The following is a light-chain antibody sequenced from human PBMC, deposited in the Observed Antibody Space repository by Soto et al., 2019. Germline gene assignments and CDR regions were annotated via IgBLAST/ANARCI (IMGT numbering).Light chain of an antibody. CDR1: SSNLGAGYD. CDR3: SSYIDRDSVV. J-gene: IGLJ2*01. Sequence: QSVLTQPPSVSGAPGQRVTLSCTGNSSNLGAGYDVHWYQQLPGAAPKLVIFGNRNRPSGVPERFSGSKSGTSASLAITGLQAHDEADYFCSSYIDRDSVVFGGGTKLTVL. CDR2: GNR. V-gene: IGLV1-40*01.